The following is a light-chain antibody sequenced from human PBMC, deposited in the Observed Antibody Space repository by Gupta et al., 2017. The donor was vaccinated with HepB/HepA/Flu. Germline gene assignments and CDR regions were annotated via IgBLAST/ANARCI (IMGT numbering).Light chain of an antibody. J-gene: IGKJ2*03. Sequence: HMPHSSSSLSASVGDRVTITCRASQGIRNELTWYQQKPGKDPKLLIQNASTLQNGVPSRFSGSGFGTEFTLTISSLQPEDFGTYYCCQHCSNPPSFGQGTKLEVK. CDR3: CQHCSNPPS. CDR1: QGIRNE. V-gene: IGKV1-17*01. CDR2: NAS.